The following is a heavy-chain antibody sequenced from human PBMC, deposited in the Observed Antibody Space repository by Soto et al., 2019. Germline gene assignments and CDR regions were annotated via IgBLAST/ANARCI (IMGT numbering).Heavy chain of an antibody. CDR2: ISPYSGNT. Sequence: QVQLVQSGDEVRKPGSSVKVSCKASGYIFVNYGIAWVRQAPGQGLEWMGWISPYSGNTHYASKVQGRLTMTTDTXXXXXXXXXXXXXXXXXXVYYCXXXXXXXTPTPQDVWGQGTTVTVSS. D-gene: IGHD3-10*01. J-gene: IGHJ6*02. CDR3: XXXXXXXTPTPQDV. V-gene: IGHV1-18*01. CDR1: GYIFVNYG.